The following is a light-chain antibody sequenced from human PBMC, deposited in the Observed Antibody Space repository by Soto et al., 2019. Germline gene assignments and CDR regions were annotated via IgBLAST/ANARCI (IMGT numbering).Light chain of an antibody. J-gene: IGKJ2*01. CDR3: RQYGSSPSYT. CDR2: GAA. V-gene: IGKV3-20*01. CDR1: QSVSSSSY. Sequence: EIVLTQSPGTLSLSPGERATLSCRASQSVSSSSYLAWYQQKPGQAHRLLIYGAASSATGIPDRFSGSGSATDFTLTISRLEPEDFAGYYRRQYGSSPSYTFGQGTKLEIK.